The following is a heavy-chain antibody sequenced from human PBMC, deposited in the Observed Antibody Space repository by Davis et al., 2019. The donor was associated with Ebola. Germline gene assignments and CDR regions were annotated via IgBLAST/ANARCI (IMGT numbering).Heavy chain of an antibody. J-gene: IGHJ5*02. CDR1: GYTFTNYG. D-gene: IGHD3-10*01. CDR3: ARDMGMVQEANWFDP. CDR2: ISVYNGNT. V-gene: IGHV1-18*01. Sequence: AASVKVSCKASGYTFTNYGISWVRQAPGQGLEWMGWISVYNGNTYYAQKLQGRVIMTTDTSTSTAYMELRSLRSDDTAVYYCARDMGMVQEANWFDPWGQGTLVTVSS.